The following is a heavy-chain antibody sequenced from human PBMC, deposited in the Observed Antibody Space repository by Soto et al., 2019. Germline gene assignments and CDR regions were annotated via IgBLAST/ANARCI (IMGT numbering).Heavy chain of an antibody. CDR1: GGSLSGYY. CDR2: INHSGST. Sequence: SKTLSLTCAVYGGSLSGYYWSWIRQPPGKGLEWIGEINHSGSTNYNPSLKSRVTISVDTSKNQFSLKLSSVTAADTAVYYCTRVPPLYTMVRGVLNFDYWGQGTLVTVSS. V-gene: IGHV4-34*01. D-gene: IGHD3-10*01. J-gene: IGHJ4*02. CDR3: TRVPPLYTMVRGVLNFDY.